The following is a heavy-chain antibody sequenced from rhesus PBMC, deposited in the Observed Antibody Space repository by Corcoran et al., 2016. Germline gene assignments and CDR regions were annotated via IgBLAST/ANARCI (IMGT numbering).Heavy chain of an antibody. CDR1: GFTCSSYE. CDR2: ISERGGPI. D-gene: IGHD3-3*01. CDR3: TRVQYQYYFDY. V-gene: IGHV3-100*02. Sequence: DVQLVESGGGLVKPGGSLRLSCVASGFTCSSYEMHWVRQGPGKGLEWVSFISERGGPIYNADSVKGRFTISRDNAKTSLFLQMNSLRAEDTAVYYCTRVQYQYYFDYWGQGVLVTVSS. J-gene: IGHJ4*01.